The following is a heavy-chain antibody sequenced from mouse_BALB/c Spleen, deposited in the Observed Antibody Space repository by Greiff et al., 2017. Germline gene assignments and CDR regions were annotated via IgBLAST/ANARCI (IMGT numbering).Heavy chain of an antibody. D-gene: IGHD2-1*01. CDR3: SRYDYGNYDGYFDY. J-gene: IGHJ2*01. Sequence: EVQLVESGPSLVKPSQTLSLTCSVTGDSITSGYWNWIRKFPGNKLEYMGYISYSGSTYYNPSLKSRISITRDTSKNQYYLQLNSVTTEDTATYYYSRYDYGNYDGYFDYWGQGTTLTVSS. V-gene: IGHV3-8*02. CDR2: ISYSGST. CDR1: GDSITSGY.